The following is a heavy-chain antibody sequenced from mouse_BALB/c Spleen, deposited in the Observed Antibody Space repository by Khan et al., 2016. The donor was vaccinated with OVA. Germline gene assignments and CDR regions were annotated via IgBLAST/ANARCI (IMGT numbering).Heavy chain of an antibody. Sequence: EVQLQESGPDLVKPSQSLSLTCTVTGYSITSGYSWHWLRQFPGNKLEWMGYIYHSGSIKYNPSLKRRFSITRDTSKNLFFLQLNSVTTEDTATYYCVREGNYMDYWGQGTAVTVSS. CDR3: VREGNYMDY. V-gene: IGHV3-1*02. D-gene: IGHD2-1*01. J-gene: IGHJ4*01. CDR1: GYSITSGYS. CDR2: IYHSGSI.